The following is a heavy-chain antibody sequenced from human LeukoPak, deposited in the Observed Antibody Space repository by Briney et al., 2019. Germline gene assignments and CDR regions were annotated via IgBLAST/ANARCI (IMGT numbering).Heavy chain of an antibody. V-gene: IGHV3-23*01. D-gene: IGHD2-8*02. J-gene: IGHJ4*02. CDR1: GFTFSSYW. CDR3: AKGGYCTGITCYLDY. CDR2: ISGDGGSS. Sequence: GGSLRLSCAASGFTFSSYWMSWVRQAPGKGLEWVSGISGDGGSSHYADSVKGRFTISRDNSKKTLYLQMHSVGVEDTAVYYCAKGGYCTGITCYLDYWGQGTLVTVSS.